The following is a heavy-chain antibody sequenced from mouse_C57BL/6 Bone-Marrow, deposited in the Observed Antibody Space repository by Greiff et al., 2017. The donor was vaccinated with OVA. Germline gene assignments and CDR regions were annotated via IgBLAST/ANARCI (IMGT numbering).Heavy chain of an antibody. V-gene: IGHV1-39*01. D-gene: IGHD1-1*01. CDR2: INPNYGTT. J-gene: IGHJ3*01. CDR3: ARGYYVSSYQAWFAY. CDR1: GYSFTDYN. Sequence: EVKLVESGPELVKPGASVKISCKASGYSFTDYNMNWVKQSNGKSLEWIGVINPNYGTTSYNQKFKGKATLTVDQSSSTAYMQLNSLTSEDSAVYYCARGYYVSSYQAWFAYWGQGTLVTVSA.